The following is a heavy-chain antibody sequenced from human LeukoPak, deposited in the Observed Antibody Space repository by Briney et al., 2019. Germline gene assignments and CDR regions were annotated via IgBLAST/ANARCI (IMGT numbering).Heavy chain of an antibody. D-gene: IGHD1-26*01. CDR2: IKEDESAK. CDR1: GFTFRSYW. Sequence: GGSLRLSCAASGFTFRSYWMAWVRQAPGKGLEWVANIKEDESAKHQADSVKGRFTISRGNAQNSVYLQMSSLRGEDTAVYYCARDVGGSLDYWGQGTLVTVSS. V-gene: IGHV3-7*01. CDR3: ARDVGGSLDY. J-gene: IGHJ4*02.